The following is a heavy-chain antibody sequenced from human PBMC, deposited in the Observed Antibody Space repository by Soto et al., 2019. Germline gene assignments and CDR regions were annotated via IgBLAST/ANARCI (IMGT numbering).Heavy chain of an antibody. D-gene: IGHD2-21*01. Sequence: QVQLVESGGGVVQPGRSLRLSCAASGFTFSSYSMHWVRQAPGKGLEWVAAMSFDGNSKYFADSVKGRFTISRDNSKNTLSLQMNSLGADDSAVNYCARGRSVIDHDDFEYWGQGTLVTVSS. CDR2: MSFDGNSK. CDR3: ARGRSVIDHDDFEY. V-gene: IGHV3-30-3*01. CDR1: GFTFSSYS. J-gene: IGHJ4*02.